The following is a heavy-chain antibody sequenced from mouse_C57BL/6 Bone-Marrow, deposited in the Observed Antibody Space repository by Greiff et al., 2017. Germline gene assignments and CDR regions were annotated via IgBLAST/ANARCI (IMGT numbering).Heavy chain of an antibody. CDR2: IYPGDGDT. J-gene: IGHJ1*03. CDR3: ARKLLRYPWYFDV. D-gene: IGHD1-1*01. Sequence: QVQLQQSGPELVKPGASVKISCKASGYAFSSSWMNWVKQRPGKGLEWIGRIYPGDGDTNYNGKFKGKATLTADKSSSTAYMQLSSLTSEDSAVYFCARKLLRYPWYFDVWGTGTTVTVSS. CDR1: GYAFSSSW. V-gene: IGHV1-82*01.